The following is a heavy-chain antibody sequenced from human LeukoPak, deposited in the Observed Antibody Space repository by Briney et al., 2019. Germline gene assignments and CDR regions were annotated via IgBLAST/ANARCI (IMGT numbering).Heavy chain of an antibody. J-gene: IGHJ4*02. CDR1: GFTFSSYA. CDR2: ISGSGGST. Sequence: PGGSLRLSCAASGFTFSSYAMSWVRQAPGKGLEGVSAISGSGGSTYYADSVKGRFTISRDNSKNTLYLQMNSLRAEDTAVYYCAKDLYDGYYDSSGYYGGFDYWGQGTLVTVSS. D-gene: IGHD3-22*01. V-gene: IGHV3-23*01. CDR3: AKDLYDGYYDSSGYYGGFDY.